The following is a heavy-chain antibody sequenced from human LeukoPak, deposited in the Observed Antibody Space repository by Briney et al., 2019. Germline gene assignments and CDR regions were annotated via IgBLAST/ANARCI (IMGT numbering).Heavy chain of an antibody. CDR2: ISSNGGST. V-gene: IGHV3-64*01. CDR1: GFTFSSYA. Sequence: EGSLRLSCAASGFTFSSYAMHWVRQAPGKGLEYVSAISSNGGSTYYANSVKGRFTISRDSSKNTLYLQMGSLRAEDMAVYYCARVALNGDFDYWGQGTLVTVSS. J-gene: IGHJ4*02. D-gene: IGHD7-27*01. CDR3: ARVALNGDFDY.